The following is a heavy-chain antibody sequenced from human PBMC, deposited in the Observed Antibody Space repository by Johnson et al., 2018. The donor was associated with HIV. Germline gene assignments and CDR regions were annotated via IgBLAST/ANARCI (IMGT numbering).Heavy chain of an antibody. CDR2: IYSGDTT. J-gene: IGHJ3*02. D-gene: IGHD5-18*01. CDR3: ARAYTYVAFEI. V-gene: IGHV3-66*01. CDR1: GFTVSTNY. Sequence: EMQLVESGGGLVQPGWSLRLSCAASGFTVSTNYMSWIRQAPGKGLEWVSVIYSGDTTYYAGSVKGRFTISRDNSKNTLYLQMNSLRVDDTAIYYCARAYTYVAFEIWGQGTMVTVSS.